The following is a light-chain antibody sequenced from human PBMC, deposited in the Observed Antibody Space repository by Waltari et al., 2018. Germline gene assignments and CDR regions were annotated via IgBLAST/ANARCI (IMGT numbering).Light chain of an antibody. CDR2: KDT. CDR1: ALPRQF. V-gene: IGLV3-25*03. Sequence: SSELTQPPSVSVSPGQTARITCSGDALPRQFASWYQQKPGQAPVIVIYKDTGRPSEIPERFSGSSSGTTVTLTISGVQAEDEADYYCQSADASGTYKLFGGGTKLTVL. CDR3: QSADASGTYKL. J-gene: IGLJ2*01.